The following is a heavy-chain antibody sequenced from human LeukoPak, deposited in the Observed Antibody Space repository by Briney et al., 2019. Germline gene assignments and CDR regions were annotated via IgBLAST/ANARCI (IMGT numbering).Heavy chain of an antibody. CDR3: ARNIVVVTKSYFDY. V-gene: IGHV3-23*01. CDR2: ISGSGGST. Sequence: GGSLRLSCAASGFTFSSYAMSWVRQAPGKGLEWVSAISGSGGSTYYADSVKGRFTISRDNSKNTLYLQMNSLRAEDTAVYYCARNIVVVTKSYFDYWGQGTLVTVSS. D-gene: IGHD3-22*01. J-gene: IGHJ4*02. CDR1: GFTFSSYA.